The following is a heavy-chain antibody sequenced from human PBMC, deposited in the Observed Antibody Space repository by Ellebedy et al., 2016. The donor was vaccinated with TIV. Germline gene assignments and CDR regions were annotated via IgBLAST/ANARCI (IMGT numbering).Heavy chain of an antibody. J-gene: IGHJ6*02. V-gene: IGHV3-7*03. CDR1: GFSFSHYW. D-gene: IGHD3-16*01. CDR3: TTDGRMGRYGMDV. Sequence: GGSLRLSCAVSGFSFSHYWMTWFRQAPGKGLEWVANIKADGSETYYVDSVKGRFTISRDNAKNSLYLQMNSLKTEDTAVYYCTTDGRMGRYGMDVWGQGTTVTVSS. CDR2: IKADGSET.